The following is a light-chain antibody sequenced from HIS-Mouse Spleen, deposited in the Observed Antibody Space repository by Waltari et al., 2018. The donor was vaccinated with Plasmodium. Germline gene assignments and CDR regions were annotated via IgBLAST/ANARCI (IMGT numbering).Light chain of an antibody. CDR2: DAS. CDR1: QDISNY. CDR3: QQYDNLPPLVT. Sequence: DIQMTQSPSSLSASVGDRVTITCQASQDISNYLNWYQQKPGKAPTLLIYDASNLETGVPSRFSGSGSGTDVTFTISSLQPEDIATYYCQQYDNLPPLVTFGPGTKVDIK. V-gene: IGKV1-33*01. J-gene: IGKJ3*01.